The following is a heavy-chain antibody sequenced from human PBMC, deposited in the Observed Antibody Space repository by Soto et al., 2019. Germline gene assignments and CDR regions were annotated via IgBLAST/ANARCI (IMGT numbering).Heavy chain of an antibody. CDR1: GFTVSSNY. D-gene: IGHD6-13*01. Sequence: HPGGSLRLSCAASGFTVSSNYMNWVRQAPGKGLEWVSVIYSAGNTYYADSVKGRFIISRDNSKNTLYLQMNSLRAEDSAVYYCARDHGIAAAGTRYYYYGMDVWGQGTTVTVSS. CDR2: IYSAGNT. CDR3: ARDHGIAAAGTRYYYYGMDV. J-gene: IGHJ6*02. V-gene: IGHV3-53*01.